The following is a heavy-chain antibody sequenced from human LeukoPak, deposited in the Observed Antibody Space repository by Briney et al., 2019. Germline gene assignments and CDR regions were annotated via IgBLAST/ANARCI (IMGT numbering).Heavy chain of an antibody. Sequence: SETLSLTCAVSGYSISSGYYWGWIRQPPGKGLEWIGSIYYSGSTYYNPPLKSRVTISVDTSKNQFSLKLSSVTAADTAVYYCARHLGYCSGGSCYSGNYYYYMDVWGKGTTVTVSS. D-gene: IGHD2-15*01. V-gene: IGHV4-38-2*01. CDR2: IYYSGST. CDR3: ARHLGYCSGGSCYSGNYYYYMDV. CDR1: GYSISSGYY. J-gene: IGHJ6*03.